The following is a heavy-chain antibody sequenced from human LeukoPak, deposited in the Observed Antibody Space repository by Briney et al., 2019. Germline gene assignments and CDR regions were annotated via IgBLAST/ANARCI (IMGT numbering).Heavy chain of an antibody. CDR3: ARGLYYYDSSGYYYIERGAAAFDY. J-gene: IGHJ4*02. Sequence: PGRSLRLSCAASGFTFSSYAMHWVRQAPGKGLEWVAVISYDGSNKYYADSVKGRFTISRDNSKNTLYLQMNSLRAEDTAVYYCARGLYYYDSSGYYYIERGAAAFDYWGQGTLVTVSS. V-gene: IGHV3-30*04. CDR2: ISYDGSNK. CDR1: GFTFSSYA. D-gene: IGHD3-22*01.